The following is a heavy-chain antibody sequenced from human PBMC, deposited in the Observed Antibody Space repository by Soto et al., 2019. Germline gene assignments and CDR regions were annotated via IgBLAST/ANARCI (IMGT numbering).Heavy chain of an antibody. V-gene: IGHV4-31*03. J-gene: IGHJ4*02. Sequence: QVQLQESGPGLVKPSQTLSLTCTVSGGSISSGGYYWSWIRQHPGKGLEWIGYIYYSGSTYYNPSLKSRVTISVDTSKNQFSRKLSSVTAADTAVYYCARGSDHSGYDEGSFWDYWGQGTLVTVSS. CDR3: ARGSDHSGYDEGSFWDY. CDR1: GGSISSGGYY. D-gene: IGHD5-12*01. CDR2: IYYSGST.